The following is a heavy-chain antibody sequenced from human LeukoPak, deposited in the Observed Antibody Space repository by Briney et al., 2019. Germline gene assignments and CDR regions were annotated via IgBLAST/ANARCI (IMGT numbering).Heavy chain of an antibody. CDR2: IYPGYSDT. CDR1: GYSFTSYW. CDR3: ARLSYDSSGYHNWFDP. D-gene: IGHD3-22*01. J-gene: IGHJ5*02. Sequence: GESLKISCEGSGYSFTSYWIGWVRQIPGKGVEWMGIIYPGYSDTRYNPSFPGQVHISADKSISTAYLQWSSLKASDTAMYYCARLSYDSSGYHNWFDPWGQGTLVTVSS. V-gene: IGHV5-51*01.